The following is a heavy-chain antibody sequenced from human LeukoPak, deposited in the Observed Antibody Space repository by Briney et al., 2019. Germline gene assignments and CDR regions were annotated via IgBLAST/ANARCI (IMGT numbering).Heavy chain of an antibody. V-gene: IGHV1-69*06. J-gene: IGHJ4*02. CDR3: ARGAFGAPRASYYFDY. Sequence: ASVKVSCKASGGTFSSYAISWVRQAPGQGLEWMGGIIPIFGTANYAQKFQGRVTITADKSTSTAYMELSSLRSEDTAVYYCARGAFGAPRASYYFDYWGQGTLVTVSS. CDR2: IIPIFGTA. CDR1: GGTFSSYA. D-gene: IGHD3-16*01.